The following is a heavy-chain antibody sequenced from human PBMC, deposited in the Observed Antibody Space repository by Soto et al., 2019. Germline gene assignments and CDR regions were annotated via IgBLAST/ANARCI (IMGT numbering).Heavy chain of an antibody. D-gene: IGHD6-13*01. Sequence: QLQLQESGPGLVKPSETLSLTCTVSGGSISSSSYYWGWIRQPPGKGLEWIGSIYYSGSTYYNPSLKSRVTISVDTSKNQFSLKLSSVTAADTAVYYCARDTAIAAAGTQYNWFDPWGQGTLVTVSS. J-gene: IGHJ5*02. CDR2: IYYSGST. CDR3: ARDTAIAAAGTQYNWFDP. CDR1: GGSISSSSYY. V-gene: IGHV4-39*02.